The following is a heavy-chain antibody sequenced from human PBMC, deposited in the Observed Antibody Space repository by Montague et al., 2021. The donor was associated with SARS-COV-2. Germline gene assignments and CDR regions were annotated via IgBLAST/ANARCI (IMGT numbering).Heavy chain of an antibody. D-gene: IGHD3-10*01. J-gene: IGHJ6*03. CDR1: GGSFSTYS. CDR2: IHHGGST. Sequence: SETLSLTCAVHGGSFSTYSWNWIRQPPGKGLEWIGEIHHGGSTNYNPSLKSRVTISAATSKNQFSLTLTPVAAADTAFYYCARLGDGVVPSPILGVGPYYTYYYMDVWGKGTTVTVSS. V-gene: IGHV4-34*01. CDR3: ARLGDGVVPSPILGVGPYYTYYYMDV.